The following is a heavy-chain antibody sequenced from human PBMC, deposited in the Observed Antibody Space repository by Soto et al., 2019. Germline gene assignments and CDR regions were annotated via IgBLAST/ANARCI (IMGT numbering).Heavy chain of an antibody. J-gene: IGHJ4*02. V-gene: IGHV4-59*01. D-gene: IGHD5-12*01. CDR1: GGSISSYY. Sequence: PSETLSLTCTVSGGSISSYYWSWIRQSPGKRLEWIGYIYFSGSTNYNPSLKSRVTISGDTSRNQFSLKLTSVTAADTAVYYCARVEYSGYPRIWGQGTLVTVS. CDR2: IYFSGST. CDR3: ARVEYSGYPRI.